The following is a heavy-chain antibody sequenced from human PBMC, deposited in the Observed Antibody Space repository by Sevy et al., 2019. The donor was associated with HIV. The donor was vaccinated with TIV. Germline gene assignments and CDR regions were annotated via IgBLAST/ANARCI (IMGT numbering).Heavy chain of an antibody. CDR3: AKETRSYGTTAFDI. D-gene: IGHD1-26*01. V-gene: IGHV3-30*18. CDR2: ISYDGSNK. Sequence: GGYLRLSCAASGFTFSSYGMHWVRQAPGKGLEWVAVISYDGSNKYYADSVKGRFTISRDNSKNTLYLQMNSLRAEDTAVYYCAKETRSYGTTAFDIWGQGTLVTVSS. J-gene: IGHJ3*02. CDR1: GFTFSSYG.